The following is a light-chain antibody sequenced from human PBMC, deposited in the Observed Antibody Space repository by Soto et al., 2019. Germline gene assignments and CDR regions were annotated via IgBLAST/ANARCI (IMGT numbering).Light chain of an antibody. CDR1: QRVSSSY. V-gene: IGKV3-20*01. CDR2: GTS. CDR3: QQYGSSPQT. Sequence: EIVLTQSPGTLSLSPGERATLSCRASQRVSSSYLAWYQQKPGQAPRLLISGTSSRATGIPDRFSGSGSGTDFTLTISRLEPEDFALYYCQQYGSSPQTFGQGTKVEIK. J-gene: IGKJ1*01.